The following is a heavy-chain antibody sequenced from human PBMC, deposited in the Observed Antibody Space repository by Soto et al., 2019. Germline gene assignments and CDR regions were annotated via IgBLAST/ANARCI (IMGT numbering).Heavy chain of an antibody. D-gene: IGHD2-21*01. J-gene: IGHJ4*02. CDR2: IIPIFGTA. Sequence: ASVKVSCKASGGTFSSYAISWVRQAPGQGLEWMGGIIPIFGTANCAQKFQGRVTITADESTSTAYMELSSLRSEDTAVYYCARRRQAADGVVPIYYFDYWCQGTLVTVSS. CDR1: GGTFSSYA. V-gene: IGHV1-69*13. CDR3: ARRRQAADGVVPIYYFDY.